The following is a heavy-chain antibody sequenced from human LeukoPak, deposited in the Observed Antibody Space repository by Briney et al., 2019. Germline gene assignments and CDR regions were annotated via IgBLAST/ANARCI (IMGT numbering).Heavy chain of an antibody. Sequence: GGSLRLSCAASGFTFSSYSMNWVRQAPGKGLEWVSYISSSSSTIHYADSVKGRFTISRDNAKNSLYLQMNSLRAEDTAVYYCARVFTMIVVVDYWGQGTLVTVSS. D-gene: IGHD3-22*01. J-gene: IGHJ4*02. CDR3: ARVFTMIVVVDY. CDR1: GFTFSSYS. CDR2: ISSSSSTI. V-gene: IGHV3-48*01.